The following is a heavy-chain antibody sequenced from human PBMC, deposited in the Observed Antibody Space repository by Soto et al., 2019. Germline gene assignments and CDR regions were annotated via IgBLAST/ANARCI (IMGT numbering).Heavy chain of an antibody. CDR2: IYSGGTT. Sequence: EVQLVESGGGLVQPGGSLRLSCAASGFTVSSNYMTWVRQAPGTGLEWVSVIYSGGTTYYADSVKGRFTISRDKSKSTLYLQTNSLRAEDTAVYYCARKSRFDTPMVYWAEGT. J-gene: IGHJ4*02. CDR3: ARKSRFDTPMVY. D-gene: IGHD5-18*01. V-gene: IGHV3-66*01. CDR1: GFTVSSNY.